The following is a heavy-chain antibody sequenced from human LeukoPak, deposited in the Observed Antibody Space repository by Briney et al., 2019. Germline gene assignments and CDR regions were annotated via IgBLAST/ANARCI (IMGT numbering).Heavy chain of an antibody. V-gene: IGHV4-59*01. Sequence: SETLSLTCSVSGGSISTYYWNWIRQTPGKGLEWIGHISNGRTDYNPSLKSRVTISVDTSKNHFSLKLTSVTAADTAVYYCARDKARSYGRYFDPWGQGALVIVSS. CDR2: ISNGRT. CDR1: GGSISTYY. CDR3: ARDKARSYGRYFDP. D-gene: IGHD5-18*01. J-gene: IGHJ5*02.